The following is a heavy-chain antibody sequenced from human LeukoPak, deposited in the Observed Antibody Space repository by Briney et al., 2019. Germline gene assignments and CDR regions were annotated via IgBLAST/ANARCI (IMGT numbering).Heavy chain of an antibody. CDR2: IYYSGST. V-gene: IGHV4-59*01. J-gene: IGHJ4*02. D-gene: IGHD3-16*02. CDR3: ARADYDYVWGSYRQITFDY. CDR1: GGSISSYY. Sequence: SETLSLTCTVSGGSISSYYWSWIRQPPWKGLEWIGYIYYSGSTNYNPSLKSRVTISVDTSKNQFSLKLSSVTAADTAVYYCARADYDYVWGSYRQITFDYWGQGTLVTVSS.